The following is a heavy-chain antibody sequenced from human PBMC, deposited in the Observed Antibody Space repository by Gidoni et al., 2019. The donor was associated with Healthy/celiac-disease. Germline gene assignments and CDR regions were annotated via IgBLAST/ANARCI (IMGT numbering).Heavy chain of an antibody. J-gene: IGHJ1*01. Sequence: EVQLLESGGGLVQRGGSLRRSCAASGFTFRSYAMSWVRQAPGKGLEWVSAISGSGGSTYYADSVKGRFTISRDNSKNTLYLQMNSLRAEDTAVYYCAKDRIAVAGTAGEYFQHWGQGTLVTVSS. CDR3: AKDRIAVAGTAGEYFQH. V-gene: IGHV3-23*01. CDR1: GFTFRSYA. CDR2: ISGSGGST. D-gene: IGHD6-19*01.